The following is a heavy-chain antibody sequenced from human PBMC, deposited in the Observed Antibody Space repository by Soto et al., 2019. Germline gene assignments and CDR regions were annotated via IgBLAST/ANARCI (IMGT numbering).Heavy chain of an antibody. CDR1: GGSMTTVGYY. CDR3: TRGDY. Sequence: QVQLQESGPGLVKPSQTLSLTCTVSGGSMTTVGYYWTWIRQHPGQGLEWIVFISYSGSTYYSSSLKGRVAIPADTSKNQFSLKLNSVTAADTAVYYCTRGDYWGQGTLVTVSS. CDR2: ISYSGST. J-gene: IGHJ4*02. V-gene: IGHV4-31*03.